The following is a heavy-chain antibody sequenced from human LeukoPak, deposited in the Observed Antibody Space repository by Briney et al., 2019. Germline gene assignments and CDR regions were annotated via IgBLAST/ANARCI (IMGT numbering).Heavy chain of an antibody. D-gene: IGHD6-13*01. Sequence: PGGSLRPSCSASGFSFSNYAMHWVRQTPGKGLEYVSAISSNGGSTYYADSVKGRFTISRDNSKNTLYLQMSSLRAEDTAVYYCLRTPYSNSWYGPFDYWGQGTLVTVSS. CDR3: LRTPYSNSWYGPFDY. V-gene: IGHV3-64D*06. CDR1: GFSFSNYA. CDR2: ISSNGGST. J-gene: IGHJ4*02.